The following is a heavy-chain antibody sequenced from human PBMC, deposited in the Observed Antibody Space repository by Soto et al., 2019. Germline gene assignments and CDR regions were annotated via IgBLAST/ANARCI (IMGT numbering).Heavy chain of an antibody. J-gene: IGHJ4*02. CDR1: GCSISSISYY. CDR2: IYYSGST. CDR3: ASLTDGYNQPG. Sequence: QLQLQESGPGLVKPSETLSLTCTVSGCSISSISYYCGWIRQPPGKGLEWIGSIYYSGSTYYNPSLKSRVTISVDTSKNQFYLKMSSVTAADTAVYYCASLTDGYNQPGWGQGNLVTVSS. V-gene: IGHV4-39*01. D-gene: IGHD5-12*01.